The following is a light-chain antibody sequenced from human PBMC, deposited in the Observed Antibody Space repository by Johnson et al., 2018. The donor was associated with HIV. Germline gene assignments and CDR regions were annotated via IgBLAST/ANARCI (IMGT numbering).Light chain of an antibody. V-gene: IGLV1-51*01. J-gene: IGLJ1*01. Sequence: QSVLTQPPSVSAAPGQKVTISCSGSSSNIGNNYISWYQQLPRTAPKLLIYDTYKRPSGIPDRFSASKSGTSATLGITGLQTGDEADYYCGTWDSSLNSYVFGTGTKVTVL. CDR2: DTY. CDR3: GTWDSSLNSYV. CDR1: SSNIGNNY.